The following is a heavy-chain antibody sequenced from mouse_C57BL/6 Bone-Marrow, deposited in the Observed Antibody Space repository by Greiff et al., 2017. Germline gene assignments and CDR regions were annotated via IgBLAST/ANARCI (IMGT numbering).Heavy chain of an antibody. CDR1: GYTFTSYG. Sequence: VKLQESGAELARPGASVKLSCKASGYTFTSYGISWVKQRTGQGLEWIGEIYPRSGNTYYNEKFKGKATLTADKSSSTASMELRSLTSEDSAVYFCARKGDYYYGSSYAYWGQGTLVTVSA. D-gene: IGHD1-1*01. J-gene: IGHJ3*01. CDR2: IYPRSGNT. V-gene: IGHV1-81*01. CDR3: ARKGDYYYGSSYAY.